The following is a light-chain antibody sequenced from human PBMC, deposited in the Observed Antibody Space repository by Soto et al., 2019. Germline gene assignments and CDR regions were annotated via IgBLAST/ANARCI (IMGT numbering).Light chain of an antibody. Sequence: QSALTQPASVSGSPGQSITISCAGTMRDVGAYNLVSWYQQHPGRAPQLIIYEVRNRPSGISFRFSGSKSGNTASLTISGLQAEDEADYYCSSYTPNSSLIFGGGTKLTVL. CDR2: EVR. V-gene: IGLV2-14*01. J-gene: IGLJ2*01. CDR3: SSYTPNSSLI. CDR1: MRDVGAYNL.